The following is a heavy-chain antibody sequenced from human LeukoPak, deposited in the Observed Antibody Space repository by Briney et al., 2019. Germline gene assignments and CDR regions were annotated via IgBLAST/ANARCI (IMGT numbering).Heavy chain of an antibody. D-gene: IGHD4-11*01. CDR3: AKDRGDYGNYRPYYFEY. J-gene: IGHJ4*02. Sequence: GGSLRLSCAASGFTFSIYAMSRVRQAPGKGLEWVSAISGSGGSTYYADSVKGRFTISRDNSKNTLYLQMNSLRAEDTAVYYCAKDRGDYGNYRPYYFEYWGQGTLVTASS. CDR1: GFTFSIYA. CDR2: ISGSGGST. V-gene: IGHV3-23*01.